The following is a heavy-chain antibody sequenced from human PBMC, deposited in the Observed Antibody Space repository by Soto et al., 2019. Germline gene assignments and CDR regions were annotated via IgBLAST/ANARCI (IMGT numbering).Heavy chain of an antibody. D-gene: IGHD3-22*01. Sequence: EVQLVESGGGLVQPGGSLRLSCAAYGFTFSRYIMNWVRQAPGKGLEWVSYISSSSSTIYYGDSVKGRFTISRDNAKDSLYLQMSSPRDEDTAVYYCARDPYDSSGYYSLFDYWGQGTLVTVSS. V-gene: IGHV3-48*02. CDR3: ARDPYDSSGYYSLFDY. CDR1: GFTFSRYI. J-gene: IGHJ4*02. CDR2: ISSSSSTI.